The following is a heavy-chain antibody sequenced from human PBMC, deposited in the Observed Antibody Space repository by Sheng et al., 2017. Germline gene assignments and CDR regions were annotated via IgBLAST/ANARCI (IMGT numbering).Heavy chain of an antibody. J-gene: IGHJ4*02. Sequence: EVELLESGGGLVQPGGSLRLSCVASGFTFSNYAMTWVRQVPGKGLEWVSALSGHGRTTYYADSVRGRFTISRDNSKDTLFLQMNSLRAEDTAVYYRAKGRSSGRFPDIYWGQGALVTVSS. CDR2: LSGHGRTT. D-gene: IGHD1-26*01. CDR1: GFTFSNYA. V-gene: IGHV3-23*01. CDR3: AKGRSSGRFPDIY.